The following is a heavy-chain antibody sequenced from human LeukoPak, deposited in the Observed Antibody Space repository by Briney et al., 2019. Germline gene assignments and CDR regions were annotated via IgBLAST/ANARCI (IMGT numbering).Heavy chain of an antibody. J-gene: IGHJ4*02. Sequence: QTGGSLRLSCAASGFTFSGYTMMWVRQAPGKGLEWVSTVSYSGESTYYADSVRGRFTISRDNSRGTLYLRMDRLTAEDTAVYYCASAPFDYWGQGTLLTVSS. CDR3: ASAPFDY. V-gene: IGHV3-23*01. CDR2: VSYSGEST. CDR1: GFTFSGYT.